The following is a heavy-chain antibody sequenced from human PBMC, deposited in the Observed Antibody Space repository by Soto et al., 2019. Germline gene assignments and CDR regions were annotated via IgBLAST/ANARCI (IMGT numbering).Heavy chain of an antibody. CDR3: ARLGGYYQAFDS. CDR1: GGSISGYY. D-gene: IGHD3-22*01. Sequence: QVQLQESGPGLVTPSETLSLTCTVSGGSISGYYWSWFRQPPGKGLEWIGYIYYTGSTTYNPSLKSRVTISVDTSKNQFSLNLNSVTAADTAVYYCARLGGYYQAFDSWGQGTLVTASS. J-gene: IGHJ4*02. CDR2: IYYTGST. V-gene: IGHV4-59*08.